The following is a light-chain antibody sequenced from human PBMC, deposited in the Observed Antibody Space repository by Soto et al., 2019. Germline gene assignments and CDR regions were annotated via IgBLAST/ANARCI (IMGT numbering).Light chain of an antibody. CDR1: QNISNK. CDR2: GAS. Sequence: EIVMTQSPATLAVSPGERATVSFRASQNISNKLVWYQQKLGQAPRLLIYGASTRATGIPARFSGSGSGTEFTLTISSLQSEDFAVYYCQQYYNWPRTFGQGTRLEI. V-gene: IGKV3-15*01. J-gene: IGKJ5*01. CDR3: QQYYNWPRT.